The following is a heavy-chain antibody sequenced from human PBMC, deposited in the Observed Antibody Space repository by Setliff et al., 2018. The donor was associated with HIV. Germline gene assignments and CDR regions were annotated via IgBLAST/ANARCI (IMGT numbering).Heavy chain of an antibody. J-gene: IGHJ5*02. CDR3: ARYRYYYDSSGYGRWFDP. V-gene: IGHV4-39*01. CDR2: IYYSGST. Sequence: SETLSLTCTVSGGSISSSSYYWGWIRQPPGKGLEWSGNIYYSGSTYYNPSLKSRVTISVDTSANQFSLRLNSVTAADTAVYYCARYRYYYDSSGYGRWFDPWGQGTLVTVSS. CDR1: GGSISSSSYY. D-gene: IGHD3-22*01.